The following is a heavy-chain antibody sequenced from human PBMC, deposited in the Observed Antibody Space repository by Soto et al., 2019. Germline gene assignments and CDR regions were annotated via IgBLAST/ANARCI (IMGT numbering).Heavy chain of an antibody. J-gene: IGHJ4*02. CDR1: GYTFTNYG. V-gene: IGHV1-18*01. Sequence: ASVKVSCKASGYTFTNYGLTWVRQAPGQGLEWMGWISANDGNTNYAQKLQGRVTMTTDTSTSTAYMELRSLRSDDTAVYYCSRGGGGTITPQGYWGQGTLVTVSS. CDR2: ISANDGNT. D-gene: IGHD1-1*01. CDR3: SRGGGGTITPQGY.